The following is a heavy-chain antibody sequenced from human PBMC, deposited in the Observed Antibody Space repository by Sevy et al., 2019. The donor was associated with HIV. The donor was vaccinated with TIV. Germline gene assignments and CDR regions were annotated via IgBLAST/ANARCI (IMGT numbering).Heavy chain of an antibody. D-gene: IGHD2-2*01. J-gene: IGHJ6*02. CDR2: INAISSNI. CDR1: GFTFSSYA. CDR3: ARDCSSTSCLWGLDV. Sequence: GGSLRLSCAASGFTFSSYAMNWVRQAPGKGLEWVSSINAISSNIYYADSVKGRFTISRDNAENSLYLQMNSVRAEDTAVYYCARDCSSTSCLWGLDVWGQGTTVTVSS. V-gene: IGHV3-21*01.